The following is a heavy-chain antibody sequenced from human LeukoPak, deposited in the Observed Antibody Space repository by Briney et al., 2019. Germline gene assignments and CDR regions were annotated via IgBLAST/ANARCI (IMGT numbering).Heavy chain of an antibody. D-gene: IGHD3-10*01. J-gene: IGHJ3*02. CDR3: ARDTYVLLWFGDLSSAFDI. Sequence: ASVKVSCKASGGTFSSYAISWVRQAPGQGLEWMGRIIPIFGTANYAQKFQGRVTITTDESTSTAYMELSSLRSEDTAVYYCARDTYVLLWFGDLSSAFDIWGQGTMVTVSS. CDR2: IIPIFGTA. V-gene: IGHV1-69*05. CDR1: GGTFSSYA.